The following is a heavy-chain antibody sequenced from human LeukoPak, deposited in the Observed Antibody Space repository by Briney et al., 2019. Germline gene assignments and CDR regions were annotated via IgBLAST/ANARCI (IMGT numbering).Heavy chain of an antibody. CDR1: GGSTSSYY. V-gene: IGHV4-59*01. CDR3: ARAGYSYGTGYYFDY. D-gene: IGHD5-18*01. J-gene: IGHJ4*02. CDR2: IYYTGAT. Sequence: KASETLSLTCTVSGGSTSSYYWSWIRLPPGKGLEWIGYIYYTGATYYNPSLKSRVTISLDTSKNQFSLKLSSVTAADAAVYYCARAGYSYGTGYYFDYWGQGALVTVSS.